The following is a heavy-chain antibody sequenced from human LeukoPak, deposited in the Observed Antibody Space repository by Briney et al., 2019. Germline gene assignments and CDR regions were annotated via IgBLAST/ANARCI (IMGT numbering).Heavy chain of an antibody. D-gene: IGHD3-22*01. CDR2: INHSGST. J-gene: IGHJ5*02. V-gene: IGHV4-34*01. CDR3: ARVTMIVVVNWFDP. Sequence: SETLSLTCAVYGGSFSGYYWSWIRQPPGKGLEWIGEINHSGSTNYNPSLKSRVTISVDTSKNQFSLKLSSVTAADTAVYYCARVTMIVVVNWFDPWGQGTLVTVSS. CDR1: GGSFSGYY.